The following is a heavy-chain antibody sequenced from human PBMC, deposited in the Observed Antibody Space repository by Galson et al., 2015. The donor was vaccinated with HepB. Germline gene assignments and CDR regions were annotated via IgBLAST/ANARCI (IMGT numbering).Heavy chain of an antibody. D-gene: IGHD6-6*01. J-gene: IGHJ4*02. CDR1: GGTFSSYA. V-gene: IGHV1-69*13. CDR3: ARDSGIAAHLNLFDY. Sequence: SVKVSCKASGGTFSSYAISWVRQAPGQGLEWMGGIIPIFGTANYAQKFQGRVTITADESTSTAYMELSSLRSEDTAVYYCARDSGIAAHLNLFDYWGQGTLVTVSS. CDR2: IIPIFGTA.